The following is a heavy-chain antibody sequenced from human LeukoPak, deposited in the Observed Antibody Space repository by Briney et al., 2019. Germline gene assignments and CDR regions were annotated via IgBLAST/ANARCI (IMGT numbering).Heavy chain of an antibody. CDR2: IYHSGST. CDR3: ARQAYYYYYYMDV. Sequence: SETLSLTCAVSGGSISSSNWWSWVRQPPGKGLEWIGEIYHSGSTNYNPSLKSRVTISVDKSKNQFSLKLSSVTAADTAVYYCARQAYYYYYYMDVWGKGTTVTISS. J-gene: IGHJ6*03. V-gene: IGHV4-4*02. CDR1: GGSISSSNW.